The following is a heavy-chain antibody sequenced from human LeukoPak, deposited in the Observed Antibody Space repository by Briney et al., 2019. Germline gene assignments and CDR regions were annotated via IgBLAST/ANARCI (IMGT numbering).Heavy chain of an antibody. CDR3: ASGAVMITFGGVFDY. J-gene: IGHJ4*02. Sequence: GGSLRLSCAASGFTFSSYWMHWVRHAPGKGLVWVSRINSAGSSTSYADSVKGRFTISRDNANNTLYLQMNSLRAEDTAVYYCASGAVMITFGGVFDYWGQGTLVTVSS. CDR1: GFTFSSYW. D-gene: IGHD3-16*01. V-gene: IGHV3-74*01. CDR2: INSAGSST.